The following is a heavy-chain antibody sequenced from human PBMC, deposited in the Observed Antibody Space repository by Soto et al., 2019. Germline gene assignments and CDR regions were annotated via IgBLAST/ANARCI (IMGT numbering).Heavy chain of an antibody. CDR3: AKGRGSGWAWYFDN. CDR1: GFTFKESA. D-gene: IGHD6-19*01. Sequence: EVRLVEAGGGLKQPGGSLRLSCAASGFTFKESAMNWVRQAPGKGLEWVASISDTGASTWYAESVRGRLSISRDNSKNTLYLQMNSLRGEDTAVYYCAKGRGSGWAWYFDNWGQGTLVTVSS. J-gene: IGHJ4*02. V-gene: IGHV3-23*04. CDR2: ISDTGAST.